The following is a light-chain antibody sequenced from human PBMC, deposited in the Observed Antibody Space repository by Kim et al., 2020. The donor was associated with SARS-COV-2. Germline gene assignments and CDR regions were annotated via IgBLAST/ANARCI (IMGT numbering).Light chain of an antibody. J-gene: IGKJ1*01. V-gene: IGKV3-15*01. CDR1: QSVSSN. CDR2: GAS. Sequence: VSPGESATRPGGASQSVSSNFAGYQQKPGQAPRLLIYGASTRATGIPARFSGSGSGTEFTLTISSLQSEDFAVYYCQQYNNWPPTFGQGTKVDIK. CDR3: QQYNNWPPT.